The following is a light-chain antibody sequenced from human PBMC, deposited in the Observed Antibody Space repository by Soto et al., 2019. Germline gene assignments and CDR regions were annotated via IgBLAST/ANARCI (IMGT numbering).Light chain of an antibody. J-gene: IGLJ1*01. CDR1: SSDVGGYNY. V-gene: IGLV2-14*01. CDR3: SPYTRSDTRV. Sequence: QSVLTQPASVSGSPGQSITISCTGTSSDVGGYNYVSWYQHHPGKAPKLMIYEVSNRPSGVSNRFSGSKSGNTASLTISGLQAEDEADYYCSPYTRSDTRVFGTGPKVTVL. CDR2: EVS.